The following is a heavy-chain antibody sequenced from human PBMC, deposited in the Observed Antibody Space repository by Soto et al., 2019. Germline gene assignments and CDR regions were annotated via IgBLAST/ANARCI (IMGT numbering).Heavy chain of an antibody. V-gene: IGHV3-30*03. CDR2: ISYDGSNK. J-gene: IGHJ6*03. CDR3: ARQRKQKQLSEGDYYYYYSMAV. CDR1: GFTFSSYG. D-gene: IGHD6-13*01. Sequence: GGSLRLSCAASGFTFSSYGMHWVRQAPGKGLEWVAVISYDGSNKYYADSVKGRFTISRDNSKNTLYLQMNSRRAEDTAVYYCARQRKQKQLSEGDYYYYYSMAVWGKGPTVTVSS.